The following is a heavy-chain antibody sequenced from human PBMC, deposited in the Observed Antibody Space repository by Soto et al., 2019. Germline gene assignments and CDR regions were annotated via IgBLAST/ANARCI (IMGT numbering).Heavy chain of an antibody. Sequence: EVQLLESGGGLVQPGGSLRLSCAASGFTFSSYAMSWVRQAPGKGLEWVSAISGSGGSTYYADSVKGRFTISRDNSKTTLYLQMNSLRAEDTAVYYCAKRESSGWYWYYFDYWGQGTLVTVSS. V-gene: IGHV3-23*01. J-gene: IGHJ4*02. CDR3: AKRESSGWYWYYFDY. CDR1: GFTFSSYA. D-gene: IGHD6-19*01. CDR2: ISGSGGST.